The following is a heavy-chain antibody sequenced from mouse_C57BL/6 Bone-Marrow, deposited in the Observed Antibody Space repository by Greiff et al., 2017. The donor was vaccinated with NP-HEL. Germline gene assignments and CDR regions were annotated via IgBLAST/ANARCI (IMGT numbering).Heavy chain of an antibody. J-gene: IGHJ4*01. D-gene: IGHD2-1*01. CDR1: GYTFTSYW. Sequence: QVQLQQPGAELVRPGSSVKLSCKASGYTFTSYWMDWVKQRPGQGLEWIGNLYPSDSETHYNQTCKDKATLTVDKSSSTAYMQLSSLTSEDSAVYYCAREPYGKGYYAMDYWGQGTSVTVSS. V-gene: IGHV1-61*01. CDR2: LYPSDSET. CDR3: AREPYGKGYYAMDY.